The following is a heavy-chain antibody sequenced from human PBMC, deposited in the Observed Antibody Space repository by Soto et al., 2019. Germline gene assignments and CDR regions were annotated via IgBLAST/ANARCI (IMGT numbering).Heavy chain of an antibody. CDR2: IIPVFGTA. J-gene: IGHJ6*02. V-gene: IGHV1-69*01. Sequence: QVQLVQSRAEVKKAGSSVKVSCKVSGGTFSSYFINWVRQAPGQGLEWVGGIIPVFGTASYAEKFQGRVTITADESTSTAYLELSSLRPDDTAVYYCARETPSAAAAYYYYGLDVWGQGTTVTVPS. CDR3: ARETPSAAAAYYYYGLDV. CDR1: GGTFSSYF. D-gene: IGHD6-13*01.